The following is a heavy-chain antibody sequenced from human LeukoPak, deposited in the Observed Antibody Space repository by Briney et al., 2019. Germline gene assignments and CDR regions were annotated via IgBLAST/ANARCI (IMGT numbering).Heavy chain of an antibody. CDR3: AKDSRSKHYYYGMDV. V-gene: IGHV3-30*02. CDR2: IRYDGGNK. D-gene: IGHD2/OR15-2a*01. J-gene: IGHJ6*02. Sequence: PGGSLRLSCAASGFTFSSYGMHWVRQTPGKGLEWAAFIRYDGGNKYYADSVKGRFTISRDNSKNTLYLQMNSLRAEDTAVYYCAKDSRSKHYYYGMDVWGQGTTVTVSS. CDR1: GFTFSSYG.